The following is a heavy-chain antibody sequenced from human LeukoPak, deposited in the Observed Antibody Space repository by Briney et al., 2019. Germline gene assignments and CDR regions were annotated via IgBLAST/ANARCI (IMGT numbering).Heavy chain of an antibody. Sequence: GGSLRLSCAASGFSFSLSYMSWVRQAPGKGLEWVANIKQDGSEKYYVDSVEGRFTISRDNAKNSLYLQMNSLRAEDTAVYYCARDPATLGLSLDYWGQGTLVTVSS. V-gene: IGHV3-7*01. J-gene: IGHJ4*02. CDR2: IKQDGSEK. D-gene: IGHD3-22*01. CDR3: ARDPATLGLSLDY. CDR1: GFSFSLSY.